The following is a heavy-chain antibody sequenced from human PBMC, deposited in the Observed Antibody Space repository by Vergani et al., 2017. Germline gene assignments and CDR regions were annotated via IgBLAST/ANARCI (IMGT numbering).Heavy chain of an antibody. D-gene: IGHD3-10*01. J-gene: IGHJ3*02. CDR1: GGSFSGYS. CDR2: INHSGST. CDR3: ARPVGPSAIADGYHI. V-gene: IGHV4-34*01. Sequence: VQLQQWGAGLLKPSETLSLTCAVYGGSFSGYSWSWIRQPPGKGLEWIGEINHSGSTNYNPSLKSRVTISVDTSKNQFSLKLSSVTAADTAVYYCARPVGPSAIADGYHIWGQGTMVTVSS.